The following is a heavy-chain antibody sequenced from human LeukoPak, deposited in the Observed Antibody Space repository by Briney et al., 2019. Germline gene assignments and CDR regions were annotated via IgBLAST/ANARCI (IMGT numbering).Heavy chain of an antibody. V-gene: IGHV3-23*01. J-gene: IGHJ4*02. CDR3: AKGDYYYDSSGYYLRGYFDY. D-gene: IGHD3-22*01. Sequence: GGSLRLSCAASGFTFDDYGMSWVRQAPGKGLEWVSAISNSADSTFYADSVKGRFTISRDDSKNTLYLQMNSLRAEDTAVYYCAKGDYYYDSSGYYLRGYFDYWGQGILVTVSS. CDR1: GFTFDDYG. CDR2: ISNSADST.